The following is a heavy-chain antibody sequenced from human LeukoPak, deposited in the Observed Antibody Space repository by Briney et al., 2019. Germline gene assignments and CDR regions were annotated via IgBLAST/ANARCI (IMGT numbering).Heavy chain of an antibody. D-gene: IGHD3-3*01. Sequence: SETLSLTCTVSGGSISSGDYYWSWIRQPPGKGLEWIGYIYYSGSTYYNPSLKSRVTISVDTSKNQFSLKLSSVTAADTAVHYCARTVLRFLEWLPPRPYYYYMDVWGKGTTVTVSS. J-gene: IGHJ6*03. CDR2: IYYSGST. CDR1: GGSISSGDYY. V-gene: IGHV4-30-4*08. CDR3: ARTVLRFLEWLPPRPYYYYMDV.